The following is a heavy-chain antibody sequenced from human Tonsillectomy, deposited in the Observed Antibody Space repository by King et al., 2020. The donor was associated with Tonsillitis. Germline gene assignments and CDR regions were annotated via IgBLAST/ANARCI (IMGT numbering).Heavy chain of an antibody. Sequence: VQLVESGGGLVKPGGSLRLSCAASGFTFSKAWMSWVRQAPGKGLEWLGRITSKTKGGTTDYAAPVEGRFTISRDDSKSALYLQMNSLQIEDTAVYFCTSYGGLQNWGQGTLVTVSS. V-gene: IGHV3-15*01. J-gene: IGHJ1*01. CDR2: ITSKTKGGTT. CDR1: GFTFSKAW. D-gene: IGHD4-23*01. CDR3: TSYGGLQN.